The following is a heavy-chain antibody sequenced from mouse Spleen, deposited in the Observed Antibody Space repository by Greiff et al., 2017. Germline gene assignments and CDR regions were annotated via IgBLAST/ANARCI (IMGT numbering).Heavy chain of an antibody. J-gene: IGHJ1*01. CDR1: GYTFTDYY. Sequence: EVQRVESGPVLVKPGASVKMSCKASGYTFTDYYMNWVKQSHGKSLEWIGVINPYNGGTSYNQKFKGKATLTVDKSSSTAYMELNSLTSEDSAVYYCARKVTTVVATRYWYFDVWGAGTTVTVSS. D-gene: IGHD1-1*01. V-gene: IGHV1-19*01. CDR3: ARKVTTVVATRYWYFDV. CDR2: INPYNGGT.